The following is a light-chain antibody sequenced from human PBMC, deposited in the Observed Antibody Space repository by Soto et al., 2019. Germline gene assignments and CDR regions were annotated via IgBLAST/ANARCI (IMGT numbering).Light chain of an antibody. J-gene: IGLJ2*01. V-gene: IGLV2-14*03. CDR2: EVF. CDR1: SSDVGGYNY. CDR3: CSYTTSSTFV. Sequence: QSALTQPASVSGSPGQSITISCTGTSSDVGGYNYVSWYQQHPGKVPKLMIYEVFRRPSGISDRFSGSKSGNTASLTISWLQSEYEADYYCCSYTTSSTFVFGGGTKLTVL.